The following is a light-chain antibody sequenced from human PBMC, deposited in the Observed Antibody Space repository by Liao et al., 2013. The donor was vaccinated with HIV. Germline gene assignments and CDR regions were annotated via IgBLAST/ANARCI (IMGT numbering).Light chain of an antibody. V-gene: IGLV3-21*04. J-gene: IGLJ1*01. Sequence: SYELTQPPSVSVAPGKTATITCGGNNIGSKSVNWYQQRPGQAPVLVIYYDSDRPSGIPERFSGSSSGSTATLTISRVEAGDEADYYCQVWDSVSDHFVFGSGTKVTVL. CDR2: YDS. CDR1: NIGSKS. CDR3: QVWDSVSDHFV.